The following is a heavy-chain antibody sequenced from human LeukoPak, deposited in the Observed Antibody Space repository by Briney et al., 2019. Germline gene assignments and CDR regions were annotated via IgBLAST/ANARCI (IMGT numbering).Heavy chain of an antibody. Sequence: SETLSLTCTVSGGSISSYYWSWIRQPPGKGLEWIGYIYYSGSTNYNPSLKSRVTIPVDTSKNQFSLKLRSVTAADTAVYYCARMTTVTPSFDYWGQGTLVTVSS. D-gene: IGHD4-4*01. J-gene: IGHJ4*02. V-gene: IGHV4-59*08. CDR2: IYYSGST. CDR1: GGSISSYY. CDR3: ARMTTVTPSFDY.